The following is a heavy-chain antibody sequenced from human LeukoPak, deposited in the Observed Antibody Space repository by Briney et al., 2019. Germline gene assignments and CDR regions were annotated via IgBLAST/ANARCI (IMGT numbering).Heavy chain of an antibody. Sequence: SVKGSCKGSGGTFNSYAIKWVRQAPGQGLEWVGGIIPIFGTANYAQKFQGRVTITADESTSTAYMELSSLRSEDTAVYYCARDKSSGLYYFDYWGQGTLVTVSS. V-gene: IGHV1-69*13. CDR3: ARDKSSGLYYFDY. CDR2: IIPIFGTA. D-gene: IGHD6-19*01. J-gene: IGHJ4*02. CDR1: GGTFNSYA.